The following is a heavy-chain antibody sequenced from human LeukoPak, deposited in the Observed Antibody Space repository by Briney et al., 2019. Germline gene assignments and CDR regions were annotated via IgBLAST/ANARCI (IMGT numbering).Heavy chain of an antibody. CDR1: GFTFSSYW. CDR3: ARSLLIVGATFPADY. V-gene: IGHV3-74*01. CDR2: INSDGSST. J-gene: IGHJ4*02. D-gene: IGHD1-26*01. Sequence: GGSLRLSCAASGFTFSSYWMHWVRQAPGKGLVWVSRINSDGSSTSYADSVKGRFTISRDNAKNTLYLQMNSLRAEDTAVYYCARSLLIVGATFPADYWGQGTLVTVSS.